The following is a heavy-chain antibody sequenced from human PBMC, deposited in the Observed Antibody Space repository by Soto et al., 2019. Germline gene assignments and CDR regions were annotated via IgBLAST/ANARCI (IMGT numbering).Heavy chain of an antibody. Sequence: QVQLVESGGGVVQPGTSLRLSCVASGFPFTTYGMHWVREGPGKGLEWVAVISFDGSNKYYADSVKGRFTISRDNSKHTLFLQMNSLRPEDTALYYCVGGQYYFDYRGQGTLVTVSS. CDR3: VGGQYYFDY. J-gene: IGHJ4*02. CDR1: GFPFTTYG. D-gene: IGHD3-10*01. V-gene: IGHV3-30*03. CDR2: ISFDGSNK.